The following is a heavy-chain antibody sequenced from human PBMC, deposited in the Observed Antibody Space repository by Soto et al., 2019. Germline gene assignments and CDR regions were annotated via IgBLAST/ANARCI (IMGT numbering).Heavy chain of an antibody. V-gene: IGHV3-7*05. CDR3: ARSSSFYYFDY. CDR1: GFTFSSYW. CDR2: IKQDGSEK. D-gene: IGHD6-13*01. J-gene: IGHJ4*02. Sequence: EVQLVESGGGLVQPGGSVRLSCAASGFTFSSYWMSWVRQAPGKGLEWVANIKQDGSEKYYVDSVKGRFTISRDNAKNSLYLQMNSLRAEDTAVYYCARSSSFYYFDYWGQGTLVTVSS.